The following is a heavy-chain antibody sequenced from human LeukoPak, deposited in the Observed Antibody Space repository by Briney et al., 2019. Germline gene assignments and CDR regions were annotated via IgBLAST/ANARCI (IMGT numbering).Heavy chain of an antibody. Sequence: GGSLRLSCAPSGSTFSSYWMNWARHAAGGGRERVASINHNGNVNYYVESGKGRFTISRDNATNSLYLQMSNLGAEDTAVYFCARGGGLYGWGQGATVTVSS. J-gene: IGHJ6*02. V-gene: IGHV3-7*03. CDR3: ARGGGLYG. CDR1: GSTFSSYW. CDR2: INHNGNVN. D-gene: IGHD1-26*01.